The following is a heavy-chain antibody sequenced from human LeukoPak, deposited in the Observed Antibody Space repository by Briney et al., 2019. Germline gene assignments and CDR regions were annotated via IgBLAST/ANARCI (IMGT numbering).Heavy chain of an antibody. Sequence: GGSLRLSCAASGFTFSTYAMSWVRQAPAEGLQWVSGISNSGDSTYYLDSVKGRFTISRDNSKNTLHLQMSSLRAEDTALYYCVKDRCDRATCPEVWGQGTLVTVSS. CDR1: GFTFSTYA. CDR3: VKDRCDRATCPEV. CDR2: ISNSGDST. V-gene: IGHV3-23*01. J-gene: IGHJ4*02. D-gene: IGHD1-14*01.